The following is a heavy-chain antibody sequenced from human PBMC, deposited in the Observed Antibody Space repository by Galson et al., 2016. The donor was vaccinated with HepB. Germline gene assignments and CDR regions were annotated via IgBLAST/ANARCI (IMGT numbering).Heavy chain of an antibody. CDR1: GFNFDDYA. Sequence: SLRLSCAASGFNFDDYAIHWVRQVPGKGLEWVSGISWNSGSIAYRASVKGRFHISRDNAKNSLYLQMNDLKPEDTALYYCAKESVRDFWIASEFDYWGQGTLVTVSS. J-gene: IGHJ4*02. V-gene: IGHV3-9*01. D-gene: IGHD3-3*01. CDR2: ISWNSGSI. CDR3: AKESVRDFWIASEFDY.